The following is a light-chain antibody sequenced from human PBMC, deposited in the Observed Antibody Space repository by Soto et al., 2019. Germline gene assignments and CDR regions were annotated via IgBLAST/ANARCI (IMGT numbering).Light chain of an antibody. CDR3: SSYTDRKNLV. CDR1: SSDIGGYNS. Sequence: SVLTQSPSASGSLGQSVTISCTGTSSDIGGYNSVSWYQQHPGKAPKVMIYDVTKRPSGVPDRFSGSKSGNTASLTVSALQAEDEADYYCSSYTDRKNLVFGTGTKVTVL. J-gene: IGLJ1*01. V-gene: IGLV2-8*01. CDR2: DVT.